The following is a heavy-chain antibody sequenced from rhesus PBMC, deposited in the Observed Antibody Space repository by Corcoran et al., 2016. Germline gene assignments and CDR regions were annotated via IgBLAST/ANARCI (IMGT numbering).Heavy chain of an antibody. J-gene: IGHJ4*01. Sequence: QVQLQESGPGLVKPSETLSLRCAVSGYSISSGYCLSCVRLPPGKGLEWIGNLAYSGSSYYTPSFKSRGTISIDTSKNQFSLKVSSVTAADTAVYYGARGGAAAGWYFDYWGQGVLVTVSS. CDR3: ARGGAAAGWYFDY. CDR2: LAYSGSS. CDR1: GYSISSGYCL. V-gene: IGHV4-122*02. D-gene: IGHD6-25*01.